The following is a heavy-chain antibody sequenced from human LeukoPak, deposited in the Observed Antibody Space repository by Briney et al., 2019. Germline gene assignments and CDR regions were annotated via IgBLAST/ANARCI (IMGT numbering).Heavy chain of an antibody. CDR3: ARPDTAMVNL. CDR2: IYPSDSDT. J-gene: IGHJ5*02. Sequence: GESLKISCKGSGYSFTSYWIGWVRHMPGKGLEWMGSIYPSDSDTRYSPSFQGQVTISADKSINTAYLQWSSLKASDTAMYYCARPDTAMVNLWGQGTLVTVSS. CDR1: GYSFTSYW. D-gene: IGHD5-18*01. V-gene: IGHV5-51*01.